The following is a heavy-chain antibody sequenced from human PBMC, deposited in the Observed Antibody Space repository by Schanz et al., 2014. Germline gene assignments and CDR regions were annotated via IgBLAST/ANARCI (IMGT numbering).Heavy chain of an antibody. CDR3: AREMVRAGYYIYY. CDR1: GYTFTSYY. CDR2: INPSGGST. J-gene: IGHJ4*02. V-gene: IGHV1-46*03. D-gene: IGHD3-9*01. Sequence: QVQLVQSGAEVKKPGASVKVSCKASGYTFTSYYMHWVRQAPGQGLEWMGIINPSGGSTSYAQKFQGRVTMTRDTSTSTVCMELRSLRSEDTAVYYCAREMVRAGYYIYYWGQGTLVTVSS.